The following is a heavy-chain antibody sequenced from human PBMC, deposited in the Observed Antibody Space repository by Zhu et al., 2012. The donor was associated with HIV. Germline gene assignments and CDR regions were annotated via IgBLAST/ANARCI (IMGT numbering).Heavy chain of an antibody. CDR1: GGSFNGYY. J-gene: IGHJ6*03. D-gene: IGHD3-10*01. CDR3: ARGHYYGSGYMDV. V-gene: IGHV4-34*01. Sequence: QVQLQQWGAGLLKPSETLSLTCAVYGGSFNGYYWSWIRQPPGKGLEWIGEINHSGSTNYNPSLKSRVTISVDTSKNQFSLKLSSVTAADTAVYYCARGHYYGSGYMDVWGKGTTVTVSS. CDR2: INHSGST.